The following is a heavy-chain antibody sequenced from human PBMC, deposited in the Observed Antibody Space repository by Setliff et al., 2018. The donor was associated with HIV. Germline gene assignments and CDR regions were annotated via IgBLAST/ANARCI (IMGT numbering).Heavy chain of an antibody. CDR2: IDWDGDK. V-gene: IGHV2-70*16. CDR3: ARDSGNYAFDY. CDR1: GGSISSSSYY. D-gene: IGHD1-26*01. Sequence: TLSLTCTVSGGSISSSSYYWGWIRQPPGKALEWLARIDWDGDKFYNASLKTRLTISKDTFKKQVILTVANVDPADTATYYCARDSGNYAFDYWGLGTLVTVSS. J-gene: IGHJ4*02.